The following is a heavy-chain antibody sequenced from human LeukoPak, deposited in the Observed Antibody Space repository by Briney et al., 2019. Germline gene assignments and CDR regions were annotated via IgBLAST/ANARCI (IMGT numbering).Heavy chain of an antibody. Sequence: GGSLRLSCAASGFTFSSYEMNWVRQAPGKGLEWVSYISSSGSTIYYADSVKGRFTISRDNAKNSLYLQMNSLRAEDTAVYYCARGLGYYDSSLIYFQHWGQGTLVTVSS. CDR3: ARGLGYYDSSLIYFQH. CDR1: GFTFSSYE. J-gene: IGHJ1*01. CDR2: ISSSGSTI. D-gene: IGHD3-22*01. V-gene: IGHV3-48*03.